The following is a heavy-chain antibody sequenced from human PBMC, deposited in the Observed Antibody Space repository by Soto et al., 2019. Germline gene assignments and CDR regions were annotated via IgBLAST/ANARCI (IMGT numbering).Heavy chain of an antibody. CDR2: LSGSGGST. CDR1: GFTFSSYA. V-gene: IGHV3-23*01. Sequence: EVQLLESGGGLVQPGGSLRLSCAASGFTFSSYAMSWVRQAPGKGLEWVSALSGSGGSTYYADSVKGRFTISRDNSKNTLYLQMNSLRAEDTAVYYCAKGDYGSGSYPSPFDYWGQGTLVTVSS. J-gene: IGHJ4*02. CDR3: AKGDYGSGSYPSPFDY. D-gene: IGHD3-10*01.